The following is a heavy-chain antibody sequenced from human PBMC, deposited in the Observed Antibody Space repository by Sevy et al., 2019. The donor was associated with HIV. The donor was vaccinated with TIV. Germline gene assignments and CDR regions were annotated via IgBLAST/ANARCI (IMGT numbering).Heavy chain of an antibody. D-gene: IGHD1-1*01. V-gene: IGHV5-51*01. J-gene: IGHJ3*01. CDR1: GYRIFNNW. CDR2: IYPGNSDT. Sequence: GESLKISCQGLGYRIFNNWVAWVRQMPGKGLEWMGMIYPGNSDTRYSRPFQGQVTISADNSIGTAYLQWSSLRASDTAIYFCATGAHLPFDAFHVWGQGTKVTVSS. CDR3: ATGAHLPFDAFHV.